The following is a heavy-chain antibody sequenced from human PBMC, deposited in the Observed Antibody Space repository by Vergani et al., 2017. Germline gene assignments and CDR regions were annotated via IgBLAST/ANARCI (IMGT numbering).Heavy chain of an antibody. D-gene: IGHD4-17*01. Sequence: QVQLVQSGAEVKKPGSSVKVSCKASGGTFSSYAISWVRQAPGQGLEWLGGIIPIFSTANYAQKFQGRVTITADESTSTDYMELSSLGSEDTAVYYCARNPKDYGDYLSVDYWGQGTLVTVSS. J-gene: IGHJ4*02. CDR1: GGTFSSYA. CDR2: IIPIFSTA. CDR3: ARNPKDYGDYLSVDY. V-gene: IGHV1-69*01.